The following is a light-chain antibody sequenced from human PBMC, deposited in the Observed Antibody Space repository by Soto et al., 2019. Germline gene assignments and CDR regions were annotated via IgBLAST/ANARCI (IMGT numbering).Light chain of an antibody. Sequence: DVQLTQSPSPLSASVGDRVSISCRASRAITNHLNWYQQKPGKAPILLVYAASTLETGVPSRFSGSGYGTHFTLTIDNLQPEDVATYFCQQNYITPLTVGGGTKVEL. CDR1: RAITNH. V-gene: IGKV1-39*01. J-gene: IGKJ4*01. CDR2: AAS. CDR3: QQNYITPLT.